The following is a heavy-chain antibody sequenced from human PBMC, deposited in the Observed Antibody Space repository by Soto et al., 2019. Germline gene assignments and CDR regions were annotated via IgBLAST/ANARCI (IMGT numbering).Heavy chain of an antibody. J-gene: IGHJ4*02. CDR3: ARLWVSGTDY. Sequence: GGSLRLSCAASGFTFSSYSMNWVRQAPGKGLEWVSSISSSSSYIYYADSVEGRFTISRDNAKNSLYLQMNSLRAEDTAVYYCARLWVSGTDYWGQGTLVTVSS. D-gene: IGHD6-13*01. V-gene: IGHV3-21*01. CDR1: GFTFSSYS. CDR2: ISSSSSYI.